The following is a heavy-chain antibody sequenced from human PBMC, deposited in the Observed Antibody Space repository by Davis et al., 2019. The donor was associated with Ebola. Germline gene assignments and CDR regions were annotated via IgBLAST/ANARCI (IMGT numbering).Heavy chain of an antibody. J-gene: IGHJ4*02. CDR2: IYYSGST. D-gene: IGHD6-13*01. CDR1: GGSIGSYY. V-gene: IGHV4-59*08. Sequence: MPGGSLRLSCNVSGGSIGSYYWSWIRQPPGKGLEWIGYIYYSGSTNYNPSLKSRVTISVDTSKNQFSLKLSSVTAADTAVYYCARGYSSSWFDYWGQGTLVTVSS. CDR3: ARGYSSSWFDY.